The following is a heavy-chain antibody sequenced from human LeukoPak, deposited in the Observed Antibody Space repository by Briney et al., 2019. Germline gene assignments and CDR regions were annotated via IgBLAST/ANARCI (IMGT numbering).Heavy chain of an antibody. D-gene: IGHD3-16*01. CDR2: INHSGST. CDR3: ARDFHYGILGRWFDP. Sequence: SETLSLTCTVSGGSISSYYWSWIRQPPGKGLEWIGEINHSGSTNYNPSLKSRVTISVDTSKNQFSLKLSSVTAADTAVYYCARDFHYGILGRWFDPWGQGTLVTVSS. CDR1: GGSISSYY. J-gene: IGHJ5*02. V-gene: IGHV4-34*01.